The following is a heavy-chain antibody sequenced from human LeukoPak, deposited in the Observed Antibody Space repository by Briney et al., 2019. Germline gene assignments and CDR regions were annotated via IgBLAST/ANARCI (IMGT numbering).Heavy chain of an antibody. CDR2: ISTTSGNI. CDR1: GFAFSSYS. CDR3: ARRAPSHDFDD. J-gene: IGHJ4*02. V-gene: IGHV3-21*01. Sequence: GGSLRLSCAASGFAFSSYSMNWVRQAPGKGLEWVAAISTTSGNIYYADSVKGRFTISRDNAKNSLYLQMNSLRVEDTALYYCARRAPSHDFDDWGQGTLVTVSS.